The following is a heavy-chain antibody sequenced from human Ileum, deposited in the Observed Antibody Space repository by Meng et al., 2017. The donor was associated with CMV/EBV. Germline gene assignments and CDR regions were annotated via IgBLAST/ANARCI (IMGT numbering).Heavy chain of an antibody. CDR3: ARGTIVGARGYDY. Sequence: GGSLRLSCAASGFTFSKYSMNWVRQAPGKGLEWVSSLSDNSDYIYHADSVKGRFTISRDNAKNSLYLQMNSLRAEDTAVYYCARGTIVGARGYDYWGQGNLVTVSS. CDR1: GFTFSKYS. CDR2: LSDNSDYI. D-gene: IGHD1-26*01. J-gene: IGHJ4*02. V-gene: IGHV3-21*01.